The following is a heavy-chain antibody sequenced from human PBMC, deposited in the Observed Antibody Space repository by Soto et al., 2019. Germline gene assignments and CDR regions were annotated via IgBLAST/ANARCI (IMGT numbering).Heavy chain of an antibody. D-gene: IGHD3-3*01. V-gene: IGHV1-69*01. CDR3: ARETRRYDAHRPPIDYGMDV. CDR2: IIPIFGTA. Sequence: QVQLVQSGAEVKKPGSSVKVSCKASGGTFSSYAISRVRQAPGQGLEWMGGIIPIFGTANYAQKFQGRVTITADESTSTAYMELSSLRSEDTAVYYCARETRRYDAHRPPIDYGMDVWGQGTTVTVSS. CDR1: GGTFSSYA. J-gene: IGHJ6*02.